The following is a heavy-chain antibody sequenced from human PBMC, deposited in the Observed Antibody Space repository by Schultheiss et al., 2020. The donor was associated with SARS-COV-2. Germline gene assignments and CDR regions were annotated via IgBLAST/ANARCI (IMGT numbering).Heavy chain of an antibody. Sequence: SETLSLTCTVSGGSISSYYWSWIRQPPGKGLEWIGYIYYSGSTNYNPSLKSRVTISVDTSKNQFSLKLSSVTAADTAVYYCARDNGYTIDYWGQGTLVTVSS. CDR2: IYYSGST. J-gene: IGHJ4*02. D-gene: IGHD3-16*02. CDR3: ARDNGYTIDY. CDR1: GGSISSYY. V-gene: IGHV4-59*12.